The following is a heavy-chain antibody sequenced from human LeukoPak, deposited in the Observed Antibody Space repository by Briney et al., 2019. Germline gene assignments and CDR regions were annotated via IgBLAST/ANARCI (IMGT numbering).Heavy chain of an antibody. CDR2: ISGSGSLT. CDR3: AKDSSSTSLYYFDY. V-gene: IGHV3-23*01. D-gene: IGHD2-2*01. Sequence: GGSQRLSCAASGFTFSDYGMSWVRQAPGKGLEWVAAISGSGSLTYDADSLEGRFTISRDNSKNTLYLQMNSLRAEDTAVYYCAKDSSSTSLYYFDYWGQGTLVTVSS. CDR1: GFTFSDYG. J-gene: IGHJ4*02.